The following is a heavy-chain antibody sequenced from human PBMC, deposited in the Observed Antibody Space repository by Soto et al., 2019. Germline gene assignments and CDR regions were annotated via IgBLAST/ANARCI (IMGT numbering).Heavy chain of an antibody. Sequence: SGTLSLTCAVSGGSISSGGYSWSWIRQPPGKGLEWIGYIYHSGSTYYNPSLKSRVTISVDRSKNQFSLKLSSVTAADTAGYYCARGRSITIFGVVMSGWFDPWGQGTLVTVS. CDR3: ARGRSITIFGVVMSGWFDP. D-gene: IGHD3-3*01. V-gene: IGHV4-30-2*01. J-gene: IGHJ5*02. CDR1: GGSISSGGYS. CDR2: IYHSGST.